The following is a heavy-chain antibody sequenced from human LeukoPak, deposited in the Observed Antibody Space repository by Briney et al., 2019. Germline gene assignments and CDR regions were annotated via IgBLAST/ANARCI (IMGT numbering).Heavy chain of an antibody. V-gene: IGHV1-46*01. D-gene: IGHD5-18*01. CDR3: AREIGPRQLHLWGSAFDY. Sequence: ASVTVSCKASGYTFTSYYMHWVRQAPGQGLEWMGIINPSGGGTSYAQKFQGRLTMTSDTSTNTVYMELSSLRSEDTAMYYCAREIGPRQLHLWGSAFDYWGQGTLVTVSS. CDR2: INPSGGGT. J-gene: IGHJ4*02. CDR1: GYTFTSYY.